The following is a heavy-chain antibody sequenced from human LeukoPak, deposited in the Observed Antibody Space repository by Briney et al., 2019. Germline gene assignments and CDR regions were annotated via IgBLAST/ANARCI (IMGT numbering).Heavy chain of an antibody. CDR3: AKDRLGAMMYFDF. CDR1: TFTFSRYE. V-gene: IGHV3-23*01. CDR2: ISGSGGST. J-gene: IGHJ4*02. Sequence: GGSLRLSCAASTFTFSRYEMNWVRQAPGKGLEWVSAISGSGGSTYYADSVRGRVTISRENSKNSLYLQVNSLRVEDTAVYDCAKDRLGAMMYFDFWGQGTLVTVSS. D-gene: IGHD1-26*01.